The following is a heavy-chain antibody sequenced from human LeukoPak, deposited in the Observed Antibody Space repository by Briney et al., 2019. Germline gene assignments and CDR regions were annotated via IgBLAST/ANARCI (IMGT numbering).Heavy chain of an antibody. J-gene: IGHJ4*02. V-gene: IGHV4-4*07. D-gene: IGHD3-10*01. CDR2: IYSSGST. Sequence: PSESLSLTCTASGGSISSYYWSWIRQPAGKGLEWIARIYSSGSTNYNPSLKSRVTMSVDTSKNQFSLKLTSVTAADTAVYYCARGVYGSGDYWGQGTLVTVSS. CDR1: GGSISSYY. CDR3: ARGVYGSGDY.